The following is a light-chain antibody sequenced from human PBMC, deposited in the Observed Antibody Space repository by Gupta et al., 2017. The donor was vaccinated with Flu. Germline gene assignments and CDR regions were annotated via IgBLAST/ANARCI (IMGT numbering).Light chain of an antibody. CDR1: YSIATN. CDR3: QQYNNWPLT. Sequence: VVMTQSPATLTVSPGERATVSCRAKYSIATNLAWSQQKPGQVPRLLIYDASTRAVGISARFSDSGSGTEFSLMVSSVKSEDSAIYYCQQYNNWPLTFGGGTKVEI. CDR2: DAS. J-gene: IGKJ4*01. V-gene: IGKV3-15*01.